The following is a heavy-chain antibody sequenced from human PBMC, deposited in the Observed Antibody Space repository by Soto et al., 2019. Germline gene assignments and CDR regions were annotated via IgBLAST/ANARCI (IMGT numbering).Heavy chain of an antibody. J-gene: IGHJ4*02. D-gene: IGHD1-26*01. CDR2: IIPIFATA. V-gene: IGHV1-69*06. CDR1: GGTFTSYA. CDR3: ARSSGSYLGQNFHFDN. Sequence: SVKVSCKPSGGTFTSYAITWVRQAPGQGLEWMGGIIPIFATANYAQKFQGRVTITADKSTSTAYMELSSLRSEDTAVYYCARSSGSYLGQNFHFDNWGQGTLVTVSS.